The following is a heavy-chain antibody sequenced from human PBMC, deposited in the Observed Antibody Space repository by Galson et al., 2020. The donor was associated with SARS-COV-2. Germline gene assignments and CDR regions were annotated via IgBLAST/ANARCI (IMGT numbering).Heavy chain of an antibody. CDR1: GYTLTELS. J-gene: IGHJ5*02. D-gene: IGHD3-3*01. CDR3: ATAAASGVVTWFDP. Sequence: ASVKVSCKVSGYTLTELSMHWVRQAPGKGLEWMGGFDPEDGETIYAQKFQGRVTMTEDTSTDTAYMELSSLRSEDTAVYYCATAAASGVVTWFDPWGQGTLVTVSS. V-gene: IGHV1-24*01. CDR2: FDPEDGET.